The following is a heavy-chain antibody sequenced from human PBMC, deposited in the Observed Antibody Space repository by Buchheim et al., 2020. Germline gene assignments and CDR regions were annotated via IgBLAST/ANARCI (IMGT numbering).Heavy chain of an antibody. CDR1: GFSFSNYA. Sequence: VQLVESGGGLVQPGGSLRLSCAASGFSFSNYAMNWVRQAPGKGLEWVSAISGSGGSTFYADSVKGRFTISRDNYKNKLYLQMNSLRAEDTAVYYCAKGNTPGISVAGYFDYWGQGAL. CDR2: ISGSGGST. J-gene: IGHJ4*02. V-gene: IGHV3-23*04. D-gene: IGHD6-19*01. CDR3: AKGNTPGISVAGYFDY.